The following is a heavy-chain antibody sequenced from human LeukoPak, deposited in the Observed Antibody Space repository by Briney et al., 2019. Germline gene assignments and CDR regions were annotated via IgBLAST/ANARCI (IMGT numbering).Heavy chain of an antibody. D-gene: IGHD6-19*01. Sequence: GGSLRLSCAASGFAFSSYVMTWVRQAPGKGLEWVSGISGSGISTYYVDSVKGRFTISRDNSKSTLSLQMNSLRAEDTAVYYCAKDRRDSSGWYDWFDPWGQGTLVTVSS. CDR3: AKDRRDSSGWYDWFDP. J-gene: IGHJ5*02. CDR2: ISGSGIST. CDR1: GFAFSSYV. V-gene: IGHV3-23*01.